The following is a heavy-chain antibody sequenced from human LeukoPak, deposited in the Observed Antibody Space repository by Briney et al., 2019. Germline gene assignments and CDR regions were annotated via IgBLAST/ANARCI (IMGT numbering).Heavy chain of an antibody. CDR2: ISSSSSYI. Sequence: GGSLRLSCAASGFTFSSYWMSWVRQAPGKGLEWVSSISSSSSYIYYADSVKGRFTISRDNAKNSLYLQMNSLRAEDTAVYYCARDSAPYYDFWSAHISKGSMGMDVWGQGTTVTVSS. J-gene: IGHJ6*02. V-gene: IGHV3-21*01. CDR1: GFTFSSYW. CDR3: ARDSAPYYDFWSAHISKGSMGMDV. D-gene: IGHD3-3*01.